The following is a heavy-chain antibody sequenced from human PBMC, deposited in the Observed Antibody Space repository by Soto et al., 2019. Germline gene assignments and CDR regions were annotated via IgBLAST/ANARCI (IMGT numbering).Heavy chain of an antibody. CDR1: GFTVSSNY. J-gene: IGHJ4*02. CDR2: IYSGGST. V-gene: IGHV3-66*01. CDR3: ARGVSARQWREAWFYFDY. Sequence: EVQLVESGGGLVQPGGSLRLSCAASGFTVSSNYMSWVRQAPGKGLEWVSVIYSGGSTYYADSVKGRFTISRDNSKNTVYLHMNSLRDEDTAVYYCARGVSARQWREAWFYFDYWGQRTLVTDTS. D-gene: IGHD6-19*01.